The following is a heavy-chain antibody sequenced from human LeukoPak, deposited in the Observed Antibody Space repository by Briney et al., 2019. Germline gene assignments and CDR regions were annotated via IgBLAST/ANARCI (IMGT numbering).Heavy chain of an antibody. Sequence: SVNVSCKASGYTFTRYYMHLVRQAPGQGREGMGIINPSGCNTSYAQKFQGNDTMTRDTSTSTVYMELSSLRSEDTAVYYCARDLPAGLLYSFDYWGQGTLVTVSS. V-gene: IGHV1-46*01. CDR2: INPSGCNT. J-gene: IGHJ4*02. D-gene: IGHD2-2*02. CDR1: GYTFTRYY. CDR3: ARDLPAGLLYSFDY.